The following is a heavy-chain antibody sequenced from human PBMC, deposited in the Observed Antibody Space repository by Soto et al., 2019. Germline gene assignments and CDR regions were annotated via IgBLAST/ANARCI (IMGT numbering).Heavy chain of an antibody. CDR2: MYSDGTT. CDR3: ARDPTLTTATYFDS. V-gene: IGHV3-66*01. CDR1: GLTVSNNY. D-gene: IGHD4-17*01. Sequence: EVQLVESGGGLVQPGGYLRLSCAASGLTVSNNYMTWLRLAPGKGLEWVSLMYSDGTTYYAGSVMGRFTISRDDSKNTLYLQMHSVRADDAAVYYCARDPTLTTATYFDSWGQGTLVTVSS. J-gene: IGHJ4*02.